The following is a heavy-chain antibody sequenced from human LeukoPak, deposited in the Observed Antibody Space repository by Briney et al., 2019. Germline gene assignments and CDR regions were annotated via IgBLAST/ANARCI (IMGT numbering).Heavy chain of an antibody. J-gene: IGHJ6*04. CDR1: GYTFTSYG. D-gene: IGHD3-10*01. V-gene: IGHV1-18*04. CDR2: ISAYNGNT. CDR3: ARSGYYGSGSYYRGYYYCGMDV. Sequence: ASVKVSCKASGYTFTSYGISWVRQAPGQGLEWMGWISAYNGNTNYAQKLQGRVTMTTDTSTSTAYMELRSLRSDDTAVYYCARSGYYGSGSYYRGYYYCGMDVWGKGTTVTVSS.